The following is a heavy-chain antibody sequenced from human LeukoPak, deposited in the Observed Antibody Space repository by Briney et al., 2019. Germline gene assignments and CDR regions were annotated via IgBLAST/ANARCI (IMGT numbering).Heavy chain of an antibody. D-gene: IGHD1-1*01. Sequence: PGGSLRLSCAGSGFTVGSNYMCWVRQAPGKGLEWVSVVYSGGNTYYADSVKGRFTISRDDSKNTLLLQMNSLRAEDTAVYYCAREYGGGTYLAFDIWGRGTMVTVSS. CDR3: AREYGGGTYLAFDI. CDR1: GFTVGSNY. J-gene: IGHJ3*02. V-gene: IGHV3-53*01. CDR2: VYSGGNT.